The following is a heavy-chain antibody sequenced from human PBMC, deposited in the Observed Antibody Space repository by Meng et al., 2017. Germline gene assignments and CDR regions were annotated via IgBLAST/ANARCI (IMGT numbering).Heavy chain of an antibody. V-gene: IGHV7-4-1*02. J-gene: IGHJ4*02. CDR3: ARRYFYDSSGYYFYVFGY. CDR2: INPNTGNP. CDR1: GYTCTSSV. D-gene: IGHD3-22*01. Sequence: QGQVGPSGSELKKPGASIKVSCKASGYTCTSSVMNWVRKAPGQGLEGMGWINPNTGNPTYAQGFTGRFVFSLDTSVSTAYLQISSLKAEDTAVYYCARRYFYDSSGYYFYVFGYWGQGTLVTVSS.